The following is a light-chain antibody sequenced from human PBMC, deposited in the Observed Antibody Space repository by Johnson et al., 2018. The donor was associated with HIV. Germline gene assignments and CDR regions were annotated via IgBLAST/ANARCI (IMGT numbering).Light chain of an antibody. V-gene: IGLV1-51*02. Sequence: QSMLTQPPSVSAAPGQMVSISCSGSSSNIGKNYVSWYQQFPGTAPKLLIYENNKRPSGIPDRFSGSKSGTSATLGITGLPTGDEADYYGGNWDFSLSARVFGTWTKVTVL. CDR2: ENN. CDR3: GNWDFSLSARV. CDR1: SSNIGKNY. J-gene: IGLJ1*01.